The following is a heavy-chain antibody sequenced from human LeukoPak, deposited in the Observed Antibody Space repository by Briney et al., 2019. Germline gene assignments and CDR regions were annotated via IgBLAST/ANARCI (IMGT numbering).Heavy chain of an antibody. V-gene: IGHV3-11*01. Sequence: PGGSLRLSCAASGLPFSAYDKTWIRESPGKGLEWVSYISPGGTTIYYADSVKGRFTISRDNAKNSLYLQMNSLRAEDTAVYYCARDALTTRAFDYWGQEPWSPSPQ. D-gene: IGHD4-11*01. J-gene: IGHJ4*01. CDR3: ARDALTTRAFDY. CDR2: ISPGGTTI. CDR1: GLPFSAYD.